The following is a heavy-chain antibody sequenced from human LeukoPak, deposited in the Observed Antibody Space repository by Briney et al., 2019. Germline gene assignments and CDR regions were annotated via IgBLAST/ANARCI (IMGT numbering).Heavy chain of an antibody. Sequence: PGGSLRLSCAASGFTFSSYAMSWVRQAPGKGLEWVSAISGSGGSTYYADSVKGRFTISRDNSKNTLYLQMNSLRAEDTAVYYCAKPPAGGGYSYGWNYWGQGTLVTVSS. CDR3: AKPPAGGGYSYGWNY. D-gene: IGHD5-18*01. V-gene: IGHV3-23*01. CDR2: ISGSGGST. J-gene: IGHJ4*02. CDR1: GFTFSSYA.